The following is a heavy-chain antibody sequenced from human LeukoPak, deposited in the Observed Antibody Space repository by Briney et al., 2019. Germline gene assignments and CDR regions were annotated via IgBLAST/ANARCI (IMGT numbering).Heavy chain of an antibody. Sequence: VASVKVSCKASGYTLTDYYMHWVRQAPGQGLEWMGWIYPNSGGTNYAQNFQGRVTMTRDTSISTAYIGLSRLRSDDTAVYFCARGRSDYYLDSWGQGTLVTVSS. CDR3: ARGRSDYYLDS. V-gene: IGHV1-2*02. J-gene: IGHJ4*02. CDR2: IYPNSGGT. D-gene: IGHD3-10*01. CDR1: GYTLTDYY.